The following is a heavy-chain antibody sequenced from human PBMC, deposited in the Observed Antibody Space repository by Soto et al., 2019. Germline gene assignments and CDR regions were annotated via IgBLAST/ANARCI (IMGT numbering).Heavy chain of an antibody. Sequence: GASVKVSCKASGGTFSSYAISWVRQAPGQGLEWMGGIIPIFGTANYAQKFQGRVTITADESTSTAYMELSSLRSEDTAVYYCARARSEYYYDSSGSRFDTWGQGTMVTVSS. CDR3: ARARSEYYYDSSGSRFDT. CDR2: IIPIFGTA. V-gene: IGHV1-69*13. J-gene: IGHJ3*02. CDR1: GGTFSSYA. D-gene: IGHD3-22*01.